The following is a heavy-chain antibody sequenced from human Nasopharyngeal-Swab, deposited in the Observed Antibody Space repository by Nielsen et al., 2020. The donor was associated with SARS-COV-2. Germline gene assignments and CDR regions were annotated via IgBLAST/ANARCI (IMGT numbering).Heavy chain of an antibody. CDR1: GFTFSSYG. V-gene: IGHV3-30*18. CDR3: AKDGPGDHQVHYYYGMDV. J-gene: IGHJ6*02. CDR2: ISYDGSNK. D-gene: IGHD2-21*02. Sequence: GGSLRLSCAASGFTFSSYGMHWVRQAPGKGLEWVAVISYDGSNKYYADSVKGRFTISRDNSKSTLYLQMNGLRAEDTAVYYCAKDGPGDHQVHYYYGMDVWGQGTTVTVSS.